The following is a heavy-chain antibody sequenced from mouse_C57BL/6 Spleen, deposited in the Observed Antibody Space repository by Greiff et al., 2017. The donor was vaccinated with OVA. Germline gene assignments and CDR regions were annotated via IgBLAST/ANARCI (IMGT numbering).Heavy chain of an antibody. CDR2: ISSGGSYT. V-gene: IGHV5-6*02. D-gene: IGHD1-1*01. J-gene: IGHJ2*01. CDR3: ARRGDGSSYFDY. Sequence: EVKLVESGGDLVKPGGSLKLSCAASGFTFSSYGMSWVRQTPDKRLEWVATISSGGSYTSYPDSVKGRFTISRDNAKNTLYLQMSSLKSEDTAMYYGARRGDGSSYFDYWGQGTTLTVSS. CDR1: GFTFSSYG.